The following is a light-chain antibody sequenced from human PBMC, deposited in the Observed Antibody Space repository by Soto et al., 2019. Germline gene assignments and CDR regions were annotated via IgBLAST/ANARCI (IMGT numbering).Light chain of an antibody. Sequence: DIQMTQSPSTLSASVGDRVTITCRASQSISNWLAWFQQKPGKAPKLLIYDASNLESGVPSRFSGSGSATEFTLTISSLQPDDFATYYCQQYNSYSRTFGQGTKVDIK. V-gene: IGKV1-5*01. CDR1: QSISNW. CDR2: DAS. CDR3: QQYNSYSRT. J-gene: IGKJ1*01.